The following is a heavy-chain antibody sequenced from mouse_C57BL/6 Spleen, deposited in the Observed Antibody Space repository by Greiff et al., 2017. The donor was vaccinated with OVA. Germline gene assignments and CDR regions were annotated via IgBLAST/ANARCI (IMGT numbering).Heavy chain of an antibody. V-gene: IGHV1-80*01. J-gene: IGHJ4*01. CDR1: GYAFSSYW. Sequence: QVQLKQSGAELVKPGASVKISCKASGYAFSSYWMNWVKQRPGKGLEWIGQIYPGDGDTNYNGKFKGKATLTADKSSSTAYMQLSSLTSEDSAVDFYARRIYGSSPYAMDYWGQGTSVTVSS. D-gene: IGHD1-1*01. CDR3: ARRIYGSSPYAMDY. CDR2: IYPGDGDT.